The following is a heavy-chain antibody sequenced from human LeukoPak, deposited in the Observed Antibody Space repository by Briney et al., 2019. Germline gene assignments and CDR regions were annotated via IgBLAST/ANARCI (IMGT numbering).Heavy chain of an antibody. CDR1: GFTLTTYA. D-gene: IGHD3-10*01. Sequence: GGSLRLSCAVSGFTLTTYAMSWVRQAPGKGLEWVSAISGSGGVTWYADSVKGRFSISRDNSKNTLYLQMNSLRAEDTAVYYCAKDPYYYGSGSYYYYYYYYMDVWGKGTTVTISS. V-gene: IGHV3-23*01. CDR2: ISGSGGVT. J-gene: IGHJ6*03. CDR3: AKDPYYYGSGSYYYYYYYYMDV.